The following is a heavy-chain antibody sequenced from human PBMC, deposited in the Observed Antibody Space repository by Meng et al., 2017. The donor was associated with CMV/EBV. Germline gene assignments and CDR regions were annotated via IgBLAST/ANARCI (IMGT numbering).Heavy chain of an antibody. V-gene: IGHV1-69*05. CDR1: GGAFNTYA. Sequence: SVKVSCKISGGAFNTYAITWVRQAPGQGFELMGLTIPLLDSPTYAQKFRGRVSITTDESTSTVAMELTSLTSEDTAVYYCARDGPGGGNYFLYWGQGTLVTVSS. D-gene: IGHD1-26*01. CDR3: ARDGPGGGNYFLY. J-gene: IGHJ4*02. CDR2: TIPLLDSP.